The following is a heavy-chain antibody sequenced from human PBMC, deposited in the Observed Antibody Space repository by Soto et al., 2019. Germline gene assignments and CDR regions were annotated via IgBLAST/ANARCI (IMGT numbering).Heavy chain of an antibody. D-gene: IGHD6-19*01. CDR3: ARSAGWYAVHS. CDR2: VFHTGTT. V-gene: IGHV4-4*02. CDR1: GYSVSSPYY. J-gene: IGHJ4*02. Sequence: QVQLQESGPGLVKPSGTLSLTCAVSGYSVSSPYYWCWVRQPPGKGLEWIGEVFHTGTTSYNPSLRGRVTISMDKSINQFSLDLSSVTAADTAVYYCARSAGWYAVHSWGPGTLVIVSS.